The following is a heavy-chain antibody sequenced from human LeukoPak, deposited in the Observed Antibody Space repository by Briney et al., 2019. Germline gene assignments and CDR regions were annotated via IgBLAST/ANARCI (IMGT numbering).Heavy chain of an antibody. CDR3: ARADRLDGGPYLIGP. J-gene: IGHJ5*02. CDR2: INPNSGGT. V-gene: IGHV1-2*02. Sequence: ASVKVSCKTSGYSFTDYYMHWARQAPGQGLEWMGRINPNSGGTSSAQKFQGRVTMTRDTSITTVYMEVSWLTSDDTAIYYCARADRLDGGPYLIGPWGQGTLVTVSS. D-gene: IGHD2-21*01. CDR1: GYSFTDYY.